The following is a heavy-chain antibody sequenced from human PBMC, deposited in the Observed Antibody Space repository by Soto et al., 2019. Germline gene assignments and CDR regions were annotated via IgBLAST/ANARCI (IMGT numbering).Heavy chain of an antibody. CDR2: INHSGST. V-gene: IGHV4-34*01. CDR3: ARKERAHRLDFDY. J-gene: IGHJ4*02. CDR1: GGSFSGYY. Sequence: SETLSLTCAVYGGSFSGYYWSWIRQPPGKGLEWIGEINHSGSTNYNPSLKSRVTISVDTSKNQFSLKLSSVTAADTAVYYCARKERAHRLDFDYWGQGTLVTVSS.